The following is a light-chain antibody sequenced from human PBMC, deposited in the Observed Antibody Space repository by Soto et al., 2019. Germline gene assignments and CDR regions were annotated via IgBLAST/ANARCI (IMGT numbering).Light chain of an antibody. Sequence: EVVMGHSPASLSVSRGEVATLSVRASQGIGDTLAWYQHKPGQTPRLLIYDTSTRATGVPTRFSGSGSGTDFTLTISSLEPEDFAVYYCQQRSNWPTITFGQGTRLEIK. CDR1: QGIGDT. CDR3: QQRSNWPTIT. V-gene: IGKV3-11*01. J-gene: IGKJ5*01. CDR2: DTS.